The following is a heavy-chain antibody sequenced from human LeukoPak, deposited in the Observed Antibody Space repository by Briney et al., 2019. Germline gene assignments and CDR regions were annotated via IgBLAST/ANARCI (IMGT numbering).Heavy chain of an antibody. CDR2: IYYSGST. CDR3: ARLGVVVAAFDY. J-gene: IGHJ4*02. Sequence: SETLSLTCTVSGGSLSSYYWSWIRQPPGKGLEWIGYIYYSGSTNYNPSLKSRVTISVDTSKNQFSLKLSSVTAADTAVYYCARLGVVVAAFDYWGQGTLVTVSS. V-gene: IGHV4-59*08. CDR1: GGSLSSYY. D-gene: IGHD2-15*01.